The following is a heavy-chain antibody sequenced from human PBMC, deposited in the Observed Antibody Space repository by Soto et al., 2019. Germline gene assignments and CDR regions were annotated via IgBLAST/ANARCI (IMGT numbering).Heavy chain of an antibody. Sequence: QGKLVESGGGVVQPGRSLRLSCAASGFTFSGYGMHWVRQAPGKGLEWVAVIYYDGANKYYTDSVKGRFTTSRDNSKNPLYLQLNSLRGEDTAVYYCARDVGIGATTPPGWFDPWGQGTLVTVSS. CDR2: IYYDGANK. V-gene: IGHV3-33*01. CDR3: ARDVGIGATTPPGWFDP. CDR1: GFTFSGYG. J-gene: IGHJ5*02. D-gene: IGHD2-15*01.